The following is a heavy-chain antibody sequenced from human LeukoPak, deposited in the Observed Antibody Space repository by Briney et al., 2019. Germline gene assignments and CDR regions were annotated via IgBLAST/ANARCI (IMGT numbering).Heavy chain of an antibody. Sequence: GGSLTLSCAASGFTFSNSSMNWVRQAPGKGLEWVSFTDTSGNYIYYGDSVKGRLTISRDNAKNLVFLQMNGLRAEDTAVYYCARGRSITLLRGVAMSDGFDIWGQGAMVAVSS. CDR3: ARGRSITLLRGVAMSDGFDI. CDR2: TDTSGNYI. V-gene: IGHV3-21*01. CDR1: GFTFSNSS. J-gene: IGHJ3*02. D-gene: IGHD3-10*01.